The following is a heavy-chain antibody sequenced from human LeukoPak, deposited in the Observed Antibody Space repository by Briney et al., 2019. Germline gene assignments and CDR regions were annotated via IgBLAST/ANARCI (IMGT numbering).Heavy chain of an antibody. V-gene: IGHV3-15*01. D-gene: IGHD3-10*01. CDR1: GFTFSNAW. J-gene: IGHJ4*02. Sequence: GGSLRLSCAAPGFTFSNAWMSWVRQAPGKGLEWVGRIKSKTDGGTTDYAAPVKGRFTISRDDSKNTLYLQMNSLKTEDTAVYCCTTYYYGSGSYYNGGPFDYWGQGTLVTVSS. CDR3: TTYYYGSGSYYNGGPFDY. CDR2: IKSKTDGGTT.